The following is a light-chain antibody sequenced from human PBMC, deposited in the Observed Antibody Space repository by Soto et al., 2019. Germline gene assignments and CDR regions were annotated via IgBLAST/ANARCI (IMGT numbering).Light chain of an antibody. CDR2: EVS. Sequence: QSVLTQPASVSGSPGQSITISCTGTSSDVGAHNFVSWHQQHPGKAPKLMIYEVSKRPSGVSNRFSGSESGNTASLTISGLQAEDEADYYCCSYAGRTTLFGTGTKVTVL. V-gene: IGLV2-23*02. CDR1: SSDVGAHNF. CDR3: CSYAGRTTL. J-gene: IGLJ1*01.